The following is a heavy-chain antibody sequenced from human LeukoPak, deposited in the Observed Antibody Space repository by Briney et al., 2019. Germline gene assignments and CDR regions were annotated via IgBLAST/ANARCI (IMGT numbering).Heavy chain of an antibody. V-gene: IGHV1-2*02. CDR3: ARVGQFYYGSGSYFDY. J-gene: IGHJ4*02. Sequence: ASVKVSCKASGYTFTGYYMHWVRQAPGQGLEWMGWINPNSGGTNYAQKFQGRVTMTRDTSISTAYMELSRLRSDDTAVYYCARVGQFYYGSGSYFDYWGQGTLVTVSS. CDR2: INPNSGGT. CDR1: GYTFTGYY. D-gene: IGHD3-10*01.